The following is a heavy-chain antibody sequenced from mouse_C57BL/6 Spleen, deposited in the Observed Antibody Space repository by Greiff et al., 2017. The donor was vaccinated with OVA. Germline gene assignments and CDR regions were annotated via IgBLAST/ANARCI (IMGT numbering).Heavy chain of an antibody. D-gene: IGHD1-1*01. J-gene: IGHJ2*01. CDR1: GFNIKDYY. CDR3: ARLDYGSHHYFDD. Sequence: VQLQQSGAELVKPGASVKLSCTASGFNIKDYYMHWVKQRTEQGLEWIGRIDPEDGETKYAPKFQGKATITADTSSNTASLQLTSLTSEDTAVCDRARLDYGSHHYFDDWGQGTTLTVSS. V-gene: IGHV14-2*01. CDR2: IDPEDGET.